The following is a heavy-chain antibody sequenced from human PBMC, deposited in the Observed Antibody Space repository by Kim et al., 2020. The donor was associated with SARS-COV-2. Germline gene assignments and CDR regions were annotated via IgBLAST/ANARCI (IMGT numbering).Heavy chain of an antibody. D-gene: IGHD5-18*01. Sequence: SGHGRFTIFRDNSKDTFYLQMNSLRAEDTAVYYCAKTPGGYTYGRFYFDSWGQGTLVTVSS. CDR3: AKTPGGYTYGRFYFDS. V-gene: IGHV3-23*01. J-gene: IGHJ4*02.